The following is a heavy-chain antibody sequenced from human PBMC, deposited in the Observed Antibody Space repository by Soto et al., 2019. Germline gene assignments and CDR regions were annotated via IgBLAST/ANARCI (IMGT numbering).Heavy chain of an antibody. J-gene: IGHJ6*03. V-gene: IGHV3-74*01. Sequence: HPGGSLRLSCAASGVTFSSYWMHWVRQAPGKGLVWVSRINSDGSSTSYADSVKGRFTISRDNAKNTLYLQMNSLRAEDKAVYYCARGVRIMRDYYYMDVWGKGTTVTVSS. CDR2: INSDGSST. CDR3: ARGVRIMRDYYYMDV. CDR1: GVTFSSYW. D-gene: IGHD3-16*01.